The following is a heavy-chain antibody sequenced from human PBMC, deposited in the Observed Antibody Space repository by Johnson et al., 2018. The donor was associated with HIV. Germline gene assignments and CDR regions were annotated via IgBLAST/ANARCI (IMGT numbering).Heavy chain of an antibody. J-gene: IGHJ3*02. V-gene: IGHV3-48*04. Sequence: VQLVESGGGLVQPGGSLRLSCAASGFTFSSYAMSWIRQAPGKGLEWVSYISSSGSTIYYADSVKGRFTISRDNAKNSLYLQMNSLRAEDTAGYYCARDQTIQLWSDAFDIWGQGTMVTVSS. CDR1: GFTFSSYA. CDR2: ISSSGSTI. D-gene: IGHD5-18*01. CDR3: ARDQTIQLWSDAFDI.